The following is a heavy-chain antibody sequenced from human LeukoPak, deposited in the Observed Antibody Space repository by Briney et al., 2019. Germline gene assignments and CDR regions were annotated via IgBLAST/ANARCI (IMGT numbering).Heavy chain of an antibody. CDR1: GYTCTSYD. V-gene: IGHV1-8*03. CDR3: AIVPYWSSTSCYHYYYYYMDV. D-gene: IGHD2-2*01. J-gene: IGHJ6*03. Sequence: ASVKVSCKASGYTCTSYDINWVRQATGQGLEWMGWMNPNSGNTGYAQKFQGRVTITRNTSISTAYMELSSLRSEDTAVYYCAIVPYWSSTSCYHYYYYYMDVWGKGTTVTVSS. CDR2: MNPNSGNT.